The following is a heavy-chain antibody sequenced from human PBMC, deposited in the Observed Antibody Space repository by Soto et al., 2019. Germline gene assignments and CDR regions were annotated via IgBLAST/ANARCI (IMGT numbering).Heavy chain of an antibody. V-gene: IGHV3-66*01. Sequence: EVQLVESGGDVVQPGGSLRLSCAASGFSVSSYYMNWVRQAPGKGLEWVSIIHTGGETYYADSVKDRFTVSRDNSKNRVFLQMSRLRAEDTAVYYCARDSWSQYWGQGTLVTVPS. J-gene: IGHJ1*01. D-gene: IGHD2-15*01. CDR2: IHTGGET. CDR3: ARDSWSQY. CDR1: GFSVSSYY.